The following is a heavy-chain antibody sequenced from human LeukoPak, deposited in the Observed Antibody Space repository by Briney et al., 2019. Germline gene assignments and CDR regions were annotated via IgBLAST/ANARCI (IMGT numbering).Heavy chain of an antibody. D-gene: IGHD3-16*02. CDR1: GGSFSGYY. CDR3: ARAREGFPLGAYFDY. J-gene: IGHJ4*02. Sequence: PSETLSLTCAVYGGSFSGYYWSWIRQPPGKGLEWIGSIYYSGSTYYNPSLKSRVTISVDTSKNQFSLKLGSVTAADTAVYYCARAREGFPLGAYFDYWGQGTLVTVSS. CDR2: IYYSGST. V-gene: IGHV4-34*01.